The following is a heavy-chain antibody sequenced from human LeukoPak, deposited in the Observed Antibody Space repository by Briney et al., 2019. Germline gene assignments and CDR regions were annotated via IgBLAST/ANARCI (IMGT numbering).Heavy chain of an antibody. CDR3: ARAIKSIVGATIFDY. D-gene: IGHD1-26*01. CDR1: GYTFTSYG. J-gene: IGHJ4*02. Sequence: VASVKVSCKASGYTFTSYGINWVRQAPGQGLEWMGWISPYNGNTNYAQNLQGRVTMTTDTSTSTAYMEPRSLGSDDTALYYCARAIKSIVGATIFDYWGQGTLVTVSS. CDR2: ISPYNGNT. V-gene: IGHV1-18*01.